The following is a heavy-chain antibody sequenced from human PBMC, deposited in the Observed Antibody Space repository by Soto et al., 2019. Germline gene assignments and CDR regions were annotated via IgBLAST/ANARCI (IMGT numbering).Heavy chain of an antibody. V-gene: IGHV1-46*01. CDR1: GYSFTSYY. CDR2: INPSGGST. CDR3: ARVKSSRWYEGRVYLDY. D-gene: IGHD6-19*01. Sequence: ASVKVSCKASGYSFTSYYMHWVRQAPGQGLEWMGIINPSGGSTSYAQKFQGRVTMTRDTSTSTVYMELSSLRSEDTAVYYCARVKSSRWYEGRVYLDYWGQGTLVTVSS. J-gene: IGHJ4*02.